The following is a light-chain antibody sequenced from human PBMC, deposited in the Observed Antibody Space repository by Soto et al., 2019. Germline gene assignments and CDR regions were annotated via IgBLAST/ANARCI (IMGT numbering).Light chain of an antibody. J-gene: IGLJ3*02. CDR2: RNN. Sequence: QSVLTQPPSASGTPGQRVTISCSGSSSNIGSNYVYWYQQLPGTAPKLLIYRNNQRPSGVPDRFSGSKSGTSASLAISGLRSADEANYYCAAWDDSLSGVVLGGGTKLTVL. CDR1: SSNIGSNY. CDR3: AAWDDSLSGVV. V-gene: IGLV1-47*01.